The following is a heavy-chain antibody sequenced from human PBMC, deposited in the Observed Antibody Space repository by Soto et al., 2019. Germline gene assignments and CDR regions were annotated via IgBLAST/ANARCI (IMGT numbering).Heavy chain of an antibody. CDR1: GYFIGTGYY. CDR2: IFHSGST. J-gene: IGHJ4*02. D-gene: IGHD3-3*01. CDR3: ARGLEWSGNDY. V-gene: IGHV4-38-2*02. Sequence: SETLSLTCTVSGYFIGTGYYWGWIRQPPGKGLEWIGNIFHSGSTYYNPSLSGRVTISLDTTKNQFSLKLTSVTAADTAVFYCARGLEWSGNDYWGQGTLVTVSS.